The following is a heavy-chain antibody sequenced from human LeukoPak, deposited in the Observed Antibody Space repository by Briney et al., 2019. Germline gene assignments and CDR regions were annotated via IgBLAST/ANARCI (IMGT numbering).Heavy chain of an antibody. CDR1: GFTFSSYS. V-gene: IGHV3-21*04. J-gene: IGHJ6*04. CDR3: ARVDDLGLDV. Sequence: GGSLRLSCAASGFTFSSYSMNWVRQAPGKGLEWVSSISSSSSYIYYADSVKGRFTISRDNAKNSLYLQMNSLRAEDTALYYCARVDDLGLDVWGKGTTVTVSS. CDR2: ISSSSSYI. D-gene: IGHD3-3*01.